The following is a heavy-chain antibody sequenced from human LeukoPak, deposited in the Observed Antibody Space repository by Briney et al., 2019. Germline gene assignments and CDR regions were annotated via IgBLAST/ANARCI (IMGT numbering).Heavy chain of an antibody. Sequence: PGGSLRLSCAASGFTFSNYDMTWVRQAPGKGLEWVSSISATTIYRFSAGSVRGRFTISRDNVENSLYLQMNDLRREYTAVYYCARIGLGRDAYNSFDYWGQGTLVIVSS. V-gene: IGHV3-21*01. D-gene: IGHD5-24*01. CDR1: GFTFSNYD. J-gene: IGHJ4*02. CDR2: ISATTIYR. CDR3: ARIGLGRDAYNSFDY.